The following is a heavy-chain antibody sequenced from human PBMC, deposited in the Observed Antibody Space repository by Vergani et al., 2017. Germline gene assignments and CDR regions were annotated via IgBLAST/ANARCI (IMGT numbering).Heavy chain of an antibody. D-gene: IGHD3-10*01. V-gene: IGHV4-59*01. CDR2: MYYSGST. CDR3: ARRLAGESRVTGYFDF. Sequence: QVQLQESGPGLVKPSETLSLICTVSGGSISSYYWSWIRQPPGKGLEWIGYMYYSGSTNYNPSLNSRVTISVDTSKIQFSLKLSSVTAAYTAVYYFARRLAGESRVTGYFDFWGRGTLVTVSS. CDR1: GGSISSYY. J-gene: IGHJ2*01.